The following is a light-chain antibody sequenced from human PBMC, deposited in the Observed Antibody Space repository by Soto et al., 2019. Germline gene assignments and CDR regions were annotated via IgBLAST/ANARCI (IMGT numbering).Light chain of an antibody. CDR1: SSDVGGGHSY. V-gene: IGLV2-11*01. J-gene: IGLJ2*01. CDR2: DVN. Sequence: QSVLTQSRSVSGSLGQSVTISYTGTSSDVGGGHSYVSWYQQHPVKAPKLLIYDVNKKPSGVPDRFSGSKSGNTASLTISGLQTEAEADYYCCSYAGDNTLLFDGGTKLTVL. CDR3: CSYAGDNTLL.